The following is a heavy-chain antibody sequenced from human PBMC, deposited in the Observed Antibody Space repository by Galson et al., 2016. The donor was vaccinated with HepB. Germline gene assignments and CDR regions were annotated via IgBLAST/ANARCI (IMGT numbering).Heavy chain of an antibody. CDR1: GYTFTNYG. CDR3: ARDLEWRNYDFWSRIQVGYFDC. V-gene: IGHV1-18*01. Sequence: SVKVSCKASGYTFTNYGIIWVRHAPGQGLEWKGWISAYNGNTNYAQKFQGRVTMTTDTSTSTAYLDLRSLGSDDTAVYYCARDLEWRNYDFWSRIQVGYFDCWGQGTLVTGSS. CDR2: ISAYNGNT. J-gene: IGHJ4*02. D-gene: IGHD3-3*01.